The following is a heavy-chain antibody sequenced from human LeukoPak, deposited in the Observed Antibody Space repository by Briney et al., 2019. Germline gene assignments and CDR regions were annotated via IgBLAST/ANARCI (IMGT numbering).Heavy chain of an antibody. D-gene: IGHD6-19*01. CDR2: ISWNSGSI. V-gene: IGHV3-9*01. CDR1: GFTFDDYA. J-gene: IGHJ4*02. Sequence: PGRSLRLSCAASGFTFDDYAMHWVRQAPGKGLEWVSGISWNSGSIGYADSVKGRFTISRANAKNSLYLQMNSLRAEDTALYYCAKDTVAGTFNPLFDYWGQGTLVTVSS. CDR3: AKDTVAGTFNPLFDY.